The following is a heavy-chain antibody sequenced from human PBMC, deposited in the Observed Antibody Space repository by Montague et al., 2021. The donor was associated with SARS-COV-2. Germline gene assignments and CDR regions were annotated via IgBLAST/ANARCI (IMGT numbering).Heavy chain of an antibody. V-gene: IGHV3-23*01. CDR1: GFTFSNFA. D-gene: IGHD3-22*01. CDR3: ANHYSYGSGYHY. CDR2: ISGSGGST. J-gene: IGHJ4*02. Sequence: SLRLSCAASGFTFSNFAMSWVRQAPGKGLEWVSAISGSGGSTYYADSVKGRFTISRDNSKNRLYLQINSLSAEDTAVFYCANHYSYGSGYHYWGQGTLVTVSS.